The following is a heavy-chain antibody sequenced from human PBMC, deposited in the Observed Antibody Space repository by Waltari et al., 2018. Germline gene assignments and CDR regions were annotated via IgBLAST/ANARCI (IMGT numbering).Heavy chain of an antibody. D-gene: IGHD6-13*01. CDR3: ARRRYSSSWRDF. J-gene: IGHJ4*02. V-gene: IGHV4-39*01. CDR1: GDSISITGYY. Sequence: QLQLQESGPGLVKPSETLSLTCTVSGDSISITGYYWAWIRQPPGEGLGWIVSFYYSGDTYYTPSLRSRVTVFGDTSKTQLSLKLNSVTATDTAVYYCARRRYSSSWRDFWGQGILVTVSS. CDR2: FYYSGDT.